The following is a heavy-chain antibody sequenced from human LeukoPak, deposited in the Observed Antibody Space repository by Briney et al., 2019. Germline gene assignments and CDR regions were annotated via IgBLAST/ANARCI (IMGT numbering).Heavy chain of an antibody. D-gene: IGHD4-17*01. CDR2: ISSSSSYI. Sequence: PGGSLRLSCAASGFTFSSYSMNWVRQAPGKGLEWVSSISSSSSYIYYADSVKGRFTISRDNAKNSLYLQMNSLRAEDTAVYYCARVDGDAPGIFDYWGQGTLVTVSS. J-gene: IGHJ4*02. CDR3: ARVDGDAPGIFDY. CDR1: GFTFSSYS. V-gene: IGHV3-21*01.